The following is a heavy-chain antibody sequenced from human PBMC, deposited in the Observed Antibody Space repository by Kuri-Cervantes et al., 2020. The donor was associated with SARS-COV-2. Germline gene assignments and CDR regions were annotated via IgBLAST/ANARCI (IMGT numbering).Heavy chain of an antibody. V-gene: IGHV1-2*02. CDR1: GYTFTGYY. CDR3: ATHDYSNYEEYWFDP. D-gene: IGHD4-11*01. CDR2: INPNSGGT. Sequence: ASVKVSCKASGYTFTGYYMHWVRQAPGQGLEWMGWINPNSGGTNYARKFQGRVTMTRDTSISTAYMELSRLRSDDTAVYYCATHDYSNYEEYWFDPWGQGTLVTVSS. J-gene: IGHJ5*02.